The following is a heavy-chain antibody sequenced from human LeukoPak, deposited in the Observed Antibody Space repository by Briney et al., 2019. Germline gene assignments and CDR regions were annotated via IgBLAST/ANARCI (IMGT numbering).Heavy chain of an antibody. CDR1: GDSISSGDYY. V-gene: IGHV3-20*04. J-gene: IGHJ4*02. Sequence: PSETLSLTCTVSGDSISSGDYYWSWVRQAPGKGLEWVSGINWNGGSTGYADSVKGRFTISRDNAKNSLYLQMNSLRAEDTALYYCARVGGYSYGTDLDYWGQGTLVTVSS. CDR2: INWNGGST. CDR3: ARVGGYSYGTDLDY. D-gene: IGHD5-18*01.